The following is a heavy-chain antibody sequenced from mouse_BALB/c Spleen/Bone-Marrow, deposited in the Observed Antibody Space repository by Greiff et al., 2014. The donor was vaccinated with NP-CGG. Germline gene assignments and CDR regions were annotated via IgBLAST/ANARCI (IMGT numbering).Heavy chain of an antibody. V-gene: IGHV1S29*02. CDR1: GYTFTDYN. D-gene: IGHD2-3*01. J-gene: IGHJ3*01. CDR2: IFPYNGGT. CDR3: ARGAAYDGYYGLAY. Sequence: EVQLQQSGPELVKPGASVKISCKASGYTFTDYNMHWVKQSHGKSLEWIGYIFPYNGGTVYNQKFKSKATLTVDISSSTAYMELRSLTSEDSAVFYCARGAAYDGYYGLAYWGQGTLVTVSA.